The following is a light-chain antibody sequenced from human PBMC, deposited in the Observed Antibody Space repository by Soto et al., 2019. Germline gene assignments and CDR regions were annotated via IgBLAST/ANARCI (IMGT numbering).Light chain of an antibody. CDR3: QQRSNSPIT. J-gene: IGKJ5*01. CDR1: QSINRD. Sequence: EIVMTQSPATLTVSPGESATLTCRASQSINRDFAWYVQKPGQAPRLLIYDASNRATGIPARFSGSGSGTDFTLTISSLEPEDFAVYYCQQRSNSPITFGQGTRLEIK. CDR2: DAS. V-gene: IGKV3-11*01.